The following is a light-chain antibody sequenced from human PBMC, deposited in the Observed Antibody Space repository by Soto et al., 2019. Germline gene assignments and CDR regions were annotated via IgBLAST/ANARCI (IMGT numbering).Light chain of an antibody. CDR3: CSFAGTSYV. J-gene: IGLJ1*01. CDR1: SSDVGGYKS. V-gene: IGLV2-11*01. Sequence: QSALTQPRSVSGSPGQSVTISCTGTSSDVGGYKSVSWYQQHPGKAPKLMIYDVSKRPSGVPDRFSGSKSGNTASLTISGPQAEDEADYYCCSFAGTSYVFGTGTKLTVL. CDR2: DVS.